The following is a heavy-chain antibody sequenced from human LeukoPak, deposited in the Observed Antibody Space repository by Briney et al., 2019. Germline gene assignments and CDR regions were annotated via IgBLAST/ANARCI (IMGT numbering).Heavy chain of an antibody. CDR2: LSSSSTYI. CDR3: AREGGSDYSVDY. CDR1: GFTFSTYS. J-gene: IGHJ4*02. Sequence: GGSLRLSCAASGFTFSTYSMKWVRQAPGKGLEWVSSLSSSSTYIYYADSVKGRFTISRDNAKNSLYLQMNSLRAEDTAVYYCAREGGSDYSVDYWGQGTLVTVSS. D-gene: IGHD3-22*01. V-gene: IGHV3-21*01.